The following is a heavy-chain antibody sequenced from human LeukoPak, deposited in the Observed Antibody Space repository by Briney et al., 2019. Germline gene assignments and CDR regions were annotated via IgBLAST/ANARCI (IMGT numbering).Heavy chain of an antibody. CDR2: ISGTSSSI. CDR3: ARDPLSSGYYYVFDY. Sequence: GGSLRLSCAASGFTFSSYAMSWVRQAPGKGLEWVSSISGTSSSIYYADSVKGRFTISRDNARNSLYLQMNSLRAEDTAVYYCARDPLSSGYYYVFDYWGQGALVTVSS. CDR1: GFTFSSYA. D-gene: IGHD3-22*01. V-gene: IGHV3-21*01. J-gene: IGHJ4*02.